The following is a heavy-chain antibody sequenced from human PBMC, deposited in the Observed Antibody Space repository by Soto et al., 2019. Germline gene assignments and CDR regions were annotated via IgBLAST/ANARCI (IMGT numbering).Heavy chain of an antibody. J-gene: IGHJ6*02. CDR1: GYTFTSYY. CDR2: INPSGGST. D-gene: IGHD6-6*01. V-gene: IGHV1-46*03. CDR3: AESYSSSHYYYGMDV. Sequence: ASVKVSCKASGYTFTSYYMHWVRQAPGQGLEWMGIINPSGGSTSYAQKFQGRVTMTRDTSTSTVYMELSSLRSEDTAVYYCAESYSSSHYYYGMDVWGQGTTVTVSS.